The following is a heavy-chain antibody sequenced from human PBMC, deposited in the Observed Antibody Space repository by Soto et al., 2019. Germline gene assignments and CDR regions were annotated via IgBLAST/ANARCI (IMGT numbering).Heavy chain of an antibody. J-gene: IGHJ4*02. CDR3: ARGDTYYVNWYFDY. D-gene: IGHD1-1*01. V-gene: IGHV1-18*01. Sequence: QVQLVQSGAEVKKPGASVKVSCKTSGFTFTNYYINWVRQAPGQGLEVMGWISAYSGNTNYAQNLQGRVTMTTDTSASTAYLELRSLRADDTAVYFCARGDTYYVNWYFDYWGQGTLVTLSS. CDR1: GFTFTNYY. CDR2: ISAYSGNT.